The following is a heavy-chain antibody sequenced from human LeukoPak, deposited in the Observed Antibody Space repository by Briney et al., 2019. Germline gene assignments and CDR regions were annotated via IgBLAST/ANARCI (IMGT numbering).Heavy chain of an antibody. CDR2: ISSSSSYI. D-gene: IGHD6-19*01. CDR3: ARKKITPRVAGTILDY. J-gene: IGHJ4*02. Sequence: GSLRLSCAASGFTFSSYSMNWVRQAPGKGLEWVSSISSSSSYIYYADSVKGRFTISRDNAKNSLYLQMNSLRAEDTAVYYCARKKITPRVAGTILDYWGQGTLVTVSS. CDR1: GFTFSSYS. V-gene: IGHV3-21*01.